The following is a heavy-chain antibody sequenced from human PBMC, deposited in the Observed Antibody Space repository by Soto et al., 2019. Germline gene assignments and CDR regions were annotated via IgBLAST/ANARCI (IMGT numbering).Heavy chain of an antibody. D-gene: IGHD2-2*01. J-gene: IGHJ4*02. CDR3: ARVQGCSSISCYYFFDS. CDR1: GFPFSDST. CDR2: ISSDRGST. Sequence: GGSLRLSCAASGFPFSDSTMHWVRQAPGKGLEYVSAISSDRGSTYYADSVKGRFTVSRDNSKNTLYLQVGSLRTEDMAVYYCARVQGCSSISCYYFFDSWGQGTLVTVSS. V-gene: IGHV3-64*02.